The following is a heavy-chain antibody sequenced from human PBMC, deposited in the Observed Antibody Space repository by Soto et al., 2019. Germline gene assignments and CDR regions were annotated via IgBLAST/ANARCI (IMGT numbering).Heavy chain of an antibody. Sequence: PGWSPRLSCAASGFTFSSYAMHWVRQAPGKGLEWVAVISYDGSNKYYADSVKGRFTISRDNSKNTLYLQMNSLRAEDTAVYYCARVRRDFWSGYYPQYYYGMDVWGQGTTVTVSS. V-gene: IGHV3-30-3*01. J-gene: IGHJ6*02. CDR1: GFTFSSYA. D-gene: IGHD3-3*01. CDR3: ARVRRDFWSGYYPQYYYGMDV. CDR2: ISYDGSNK.